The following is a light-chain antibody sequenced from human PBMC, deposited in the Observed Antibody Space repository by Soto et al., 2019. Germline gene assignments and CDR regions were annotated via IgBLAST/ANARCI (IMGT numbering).Light chain of an antibody. CDR2: DDD. Sequence: QSVLTQPPSVSAAPGQRVTISCAGSSSKMGGNSLYWYQRLPGTAHKLLLYDDDKRPSRIRDRFSGYKSGTAATXGLTGFXXGDEADYYCGSWDSSLSAYVFGTGTKVTVL. J-gene: IGLJ1*01. CDR1: SSKMGGNS. V-gene: IGLV1-51*01. CDR3: GSWDSSLSAYV.